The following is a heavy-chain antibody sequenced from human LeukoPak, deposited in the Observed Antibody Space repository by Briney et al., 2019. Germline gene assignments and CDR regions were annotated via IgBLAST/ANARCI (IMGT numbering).Heavy chain of an antibody. D-gene: IGHD3-10*01. CDR1: GGSISSHY. CDR3: ARAPMVRGVTFDY. V-gene: IGHV4-59*11. CDR2: IYYSGST. J-gene: IGHJ4*02. Sequence: PSETLSLTCTVSGGSISSHYWSWIWQPPGKGLEWIGYIYYSGSTNYNPSLKSRVTISVDTSKNQFSLKLSSVTAADTAVYYCARAPMVRGVTFDYWGQGTLVTVSS.